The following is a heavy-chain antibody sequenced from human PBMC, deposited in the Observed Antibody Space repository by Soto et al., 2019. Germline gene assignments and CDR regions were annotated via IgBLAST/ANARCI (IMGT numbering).Heavy chain of an antibody. CDR1: GGTFSSYA. D-gene: IGHD2-2*01. CDR3: ARSQGSSTSLEIYYYYFYGMDV. V-gene: IGHV1-69*01. CDR2: IIPISDTT. J-gene: IGHJ6*02. Sequence: QVQLVQSGAEVKKPGSSVKVSCKASGGTFSSYAISWVRQAPGQGLEWMGGIIPISDTTNYAQKFQGRVTITAAESTSTAYMELSSLTSEDTAVYYCARSQGSSTSLEIYYYYFYGMDVWGQGTTVTVSS.